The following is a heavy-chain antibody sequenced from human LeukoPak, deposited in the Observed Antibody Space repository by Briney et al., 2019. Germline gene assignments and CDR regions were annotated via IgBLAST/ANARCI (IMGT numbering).Heavy chain of an antibody. D-gene: IGHD2-2*01. CDR3: ARVGHCSSTSCYAVFSDAFDI. CDR2: IYSGGST. J-gene: IGHJ3*02. CDR1: GFTVSSNY. Sequence: GGSLRLSCAASGFTVSSNYMSWVRQAPGKGLEWVSVIYSGGSTYHADSVKGRFTISRDNSKNTLYLQMNSLRAEDTAVYYCARVGHCSSTSCYAVFSDAFDIWGQGTMVTVSS. V-gene: IGHV3-53*01.